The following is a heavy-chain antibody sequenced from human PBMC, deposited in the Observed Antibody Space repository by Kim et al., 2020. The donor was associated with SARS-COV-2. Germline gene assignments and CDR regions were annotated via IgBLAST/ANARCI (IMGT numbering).Heavy chain of an antibody. CDR2: IYYSGST. CDR3: ARGRGELPY. V-gene: IGHV4-59*01. D-gene: IGHD3-10*01. Sequence: SETLSLTCTVSGGSISNYYWSWIRQPPGKGLEWIGYIYYSGSTNYNPSLKSRVTISVDTSNNQVSLTLSSVTAADTAVYYCARGRGELPYWCQGTLVTVS. CDR1: GGSISNYY. J-gene: IGHJ4*02.